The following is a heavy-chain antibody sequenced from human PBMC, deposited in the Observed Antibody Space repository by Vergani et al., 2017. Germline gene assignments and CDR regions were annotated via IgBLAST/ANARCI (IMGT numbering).Heavy chain of an antibody. CDR1: GFDFTNSA. CDR2: ITRGSKSI. J-gene: IGHJ4*02. D-gene: IGHD5-18*01. Sequence: EVQLVESGGGVVKPGGSRTISCATSGFDFTNSAMSWIRQAPGRGLQWVSSITRGSKSIYYADSVKGRFTITRDDVKKSLLLRMNNLKVDDTAIYYCARTRSPIAMIRQFEQWGQGTLVTVSS. V-gene: IGHV3-21*01. CDR3: ARTRSPIAMIRQFEQ.